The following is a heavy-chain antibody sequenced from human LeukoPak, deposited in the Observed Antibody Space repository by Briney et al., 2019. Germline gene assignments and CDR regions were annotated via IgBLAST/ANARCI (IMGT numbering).Heavy chain of an antibody. D-gene: IGHD3-22*01. J-gene: IGHJ4*02. CDR2: IIPIFGTA. V-gene: IGHV1-69*13. CDR1: GGTFSSYA. Sequence: GASVKVSCKASGGTFSSYAISWVRQAPGQGLEWMGGIIPIFGTANYAQKFQGRVTITADESTSTAYMELSSLRSEDTAVYYCATRYYYDSSGYLDYWGQGTLVTASS. CDR3: ATRYYYDSSGYLDY.